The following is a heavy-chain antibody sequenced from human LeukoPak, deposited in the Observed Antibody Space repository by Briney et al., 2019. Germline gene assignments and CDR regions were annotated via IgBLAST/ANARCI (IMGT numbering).Heavy chain of an antibody. CDR2: ISAYNGNT. CDR3: ARVHSSGWTRWGYFDY. V-gene: IGHV1-18*04. Sequence: PLASVKVSCKASGYTFTGYYMHWVRQAPGQGLEWMGWISAYNGNTNYAQKLQGRVTMTTDTSTSTAYMELRSLRSDDTAVYYCARVHSSGWTRWGYFDYWGQGTLVTVSS. J-gene: IGHJ4*02. D-gene: IGHD6-19*01. CDR1: GYTFTGYY.